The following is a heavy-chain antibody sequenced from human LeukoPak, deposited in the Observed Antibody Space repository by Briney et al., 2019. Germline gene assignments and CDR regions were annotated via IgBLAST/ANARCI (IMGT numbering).Heavy chain of an antibody. D-gene: IGHD6-13*01. Sequence: GGSLRLSCAASGFPFSGYWMSWVRQAPGKGLELVANIKQEGSEKYYVDSGKGRFTISRDNAKNSLYLQMNSLRAEDTAVYYCARDWSGSYYLSPYYFDYWGQGTLVTVSS. V-gene: IGHV3-7*01. CDR1: GFPFSGYW. CDR2: IKQEGSEK. J-gene: IGHJ4*02. CDR3: ARDWSGSYYLSPYYFDY.